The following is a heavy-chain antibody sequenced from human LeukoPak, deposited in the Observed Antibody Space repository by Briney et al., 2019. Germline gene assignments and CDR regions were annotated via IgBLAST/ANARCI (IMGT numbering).Heavy chain of an antibody. CDR1: GFTFSSYG. V-gene: IGHV3-30*02. J-gene: IGHJ4*02. CDR3: AKPLRDSSGYYAAGN. Sequence: PGGSLRLSCAASGFTFSSYGMHWVRQAPGKGLEWVAFIRYDGNNKQYADSVKGRFTISRDDSKNTLYLQMNSLRAEDTAMYYCAKPLRDSSGYYAAGNWGQGTLVTVSS. D-gene: IGHD3-22*01. CDR2: IRYDGNNK.